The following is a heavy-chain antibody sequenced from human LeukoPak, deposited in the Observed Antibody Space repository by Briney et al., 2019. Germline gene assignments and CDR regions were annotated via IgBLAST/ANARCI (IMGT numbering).Heavy chain of an antibody. Sequence: SETLSLTCAVYGGSISSYYWSWIRQPPGKGLEWIGYIYYSGSTNYNPSLKSRVTISVDTSKNQFSLKLSSVTAADTAVYYCARVGFGELLSPFDYWGQGTLVTVSS. J-gene: IGHJ4*02. V-gene: IGHV4-59*01. D-gene: IGHD3-10*01. CDR3: ARVGFGELLSPFDY. CDR2: IYYSGST. CDR1: GGSISSYY.